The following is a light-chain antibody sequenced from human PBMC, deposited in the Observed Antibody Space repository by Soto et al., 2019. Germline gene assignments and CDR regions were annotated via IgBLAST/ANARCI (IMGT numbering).Light chain of an antibody. Sequence: QSALTQPASVSGSPGQWITISCTGISSDVGGYNYVSWYQQHPGKAPKLMIYDVSNRPSGVSNRFSGSKSGNTASLTISGLQAEDEADYYCSSYTSSSTLVFGGGTKLTVL. CDR3: SSYTSSSTLV. V-gene: IGLV2-14*01. J-gene: IGLJ2*01. CDR1: SSDVGGYNY. CDR2: DVS.